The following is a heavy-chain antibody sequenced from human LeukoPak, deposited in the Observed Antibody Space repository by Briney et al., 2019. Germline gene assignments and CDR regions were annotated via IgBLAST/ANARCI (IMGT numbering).Heavy chain of an antibody. D-gene: IGHD6-13*01. V-gene: IGHV3-23*01. CDR2: ISGSGGST. CDR3: ATYYSSWYFFDI. J-gene: IGHJ3*02. CDR1: GFTFSSYA. Sequence: PGGSLRLSCAASGFTFSSYAMSWVRQAPGKGLEWVSAISGSGGSTYYADSVKGRFTTSRDNSKNTLYLQMNSLRAEDTAVYYCATYYSSWYFFDIWGQGTMVTVSS.